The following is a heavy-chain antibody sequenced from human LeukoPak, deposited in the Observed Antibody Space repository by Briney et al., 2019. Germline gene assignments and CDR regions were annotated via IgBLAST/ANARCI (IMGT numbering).Heavy chain of an antibody. D-gene: IGHD1-26*01. Sequence: SETLSLTCTVSGGSISSYYWSWIRQPPGKGLEWIGYIYYSGSTNYNPSLRSRVTISVDTSKNQFSLKLSSVTAADTAVYYCARVGVVGATYWYFDLWGRGTLVTVSS. CDR3: ARVGVVGATYWYFDL. J-gene: IGHJ2*01. CDR2: IYYSGST. V-gene: IGHV4-59*12. CDR1: GGSISSYY.